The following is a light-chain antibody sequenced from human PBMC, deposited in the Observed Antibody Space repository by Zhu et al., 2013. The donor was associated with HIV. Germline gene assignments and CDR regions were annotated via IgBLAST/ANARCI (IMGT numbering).Light chain of an antibody. CDR2: KVS. CDR3: MQGTHWPPT. V-gene: IGKV2-30*01. J-gene: IGKJ1*01. Sequence: VLTQSPVTLSVSPGERVILSCRASQSVASNLAWYQQRPGQSPRRLIYKVSNRDSGVPDRFSGSGSGTDFTLKISRVEAEDVGVYYCMQGTHWPPTFGQGTKVEIK. CDR1: QSVASN.